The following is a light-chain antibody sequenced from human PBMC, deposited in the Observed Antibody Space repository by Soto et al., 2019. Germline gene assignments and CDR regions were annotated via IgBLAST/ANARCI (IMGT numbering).Light chain of an antibody. CDR2: DAS. CDR3: QQRSNWPPT. Sequence: EIVLTQSPATLSLSPGERATLSCRASQSVSSYLAWYQQKPGQAPRLLIYDASNMATGIPARFSGSGSGTDFTLTISSLEPDDFAVYYCQQRSNWPPTFGQGTKLEIK. J-gene: IGKJ2*01. CDR1: QSVSSY. V-gene: IGKV3-11*01.